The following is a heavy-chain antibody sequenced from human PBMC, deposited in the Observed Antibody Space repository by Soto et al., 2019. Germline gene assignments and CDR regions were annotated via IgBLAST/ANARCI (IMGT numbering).Heavy chain of an antibody. V-gene: IGHV4-4*02. CDR2: IYHRGST. CDR1: GGSISSSNW. D-gene: IGHD3-10*01. CDR3: ARDRRGGYYGSGRNVDY. J-gene: IGHJ4*02. Sequence: QVQLQESGPGLVKPSGTLSLTFAVSGGSISSSNWWSWVRQPPGKGLEWIWEIYHRGSTNDNPSLKSRVTISVDKSKNQFSLKLRSVTAADTAVYYCARDRRGGYYGSGRNVDYWGQGTLVTVSS.